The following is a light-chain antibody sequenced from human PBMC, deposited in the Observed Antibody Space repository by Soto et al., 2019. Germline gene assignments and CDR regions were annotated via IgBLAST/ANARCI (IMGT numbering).Light chain of an antibody. Sequence: QSVLTQPPSASGTPGQRVTISCSGNSSNIGSNTVNWYQQLPGTAPKLLIYSNNQRPSGVPDRFSGYKSGPADSLGNCGLQSEDEADYYCAGWDVSLNGQVFGGGTKRT. V-gene: IGLV1-44*01. CDR3: AGWDVSLNGQV. CDR2: SNN. J-gene: IGLJ3*02. CDR1: SSNIGSNT.